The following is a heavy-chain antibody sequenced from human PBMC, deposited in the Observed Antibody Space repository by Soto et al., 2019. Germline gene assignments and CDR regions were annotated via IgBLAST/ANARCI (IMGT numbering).Heavy chain of an antibody. CDR3: ARDSLYCSSTSCYYYYYYGMDV. V-gene: IGHV3-30-3*01. Sequence: PGGSLRLSCAASGFTFSSYAMHWVRQAPGKGLEWVAVISYDGSNKYYADSVKGRFTISRDNSKNTLYLQMNSLSAEDTAVYYCARDSLYCSSTSCYYYYYYGMDVWGQGTTVTVSS. CDR1: GFTFSSYA. J-gene: IGHJ6*02. CDR2: ISYDGSNK. D-gene: IGHD2-2*01.